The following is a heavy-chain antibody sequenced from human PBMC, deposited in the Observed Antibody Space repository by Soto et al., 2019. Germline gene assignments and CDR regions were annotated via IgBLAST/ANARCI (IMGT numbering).Heavy chain of an antibody. CDR2: IKSKTDGGTT. Sequence: PGGSLRLSCAASGFTFSNAWMSWVRQAPGKGLEWVGRIKSKTDGGTTDYAAPVKGRFTISRDDSKNTLYLQMNSLKTEDTAVYYCTTVGRYCSGGSCNYYYYYMDVWGKGTTVTVSS. D-gene: IGHD2-15*01. CDR1: GFTFSNAW. CDR3: TTVGRYCSGGSCNYYYYYMDV. J-gene: IGHJ6*03. V-gene: IGHV3-15*01.